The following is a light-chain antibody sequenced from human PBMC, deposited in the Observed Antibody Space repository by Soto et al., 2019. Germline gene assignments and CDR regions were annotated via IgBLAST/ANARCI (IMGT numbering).Light chain of an antibody. CDR1: QSVNAN. CDR2: GAS. V-gene: IGKV3-15*01. Sequence: EVVMTQSPATLSVSPGERATLSCRASQSVNANLAWYQQKPGQAPRLLIHGASNRATGIPARFSGSGFGTEFILTISSLQSEVFAVYYCQQYDTWLWTFGQGTKVEI. J-gene: IGKJ1*01. CDR3: QQYDTWLWT.